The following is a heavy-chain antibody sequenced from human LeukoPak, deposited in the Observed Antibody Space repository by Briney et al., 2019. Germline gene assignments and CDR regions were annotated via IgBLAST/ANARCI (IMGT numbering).Heavy chain of an antibody. CDR3: ARVRFLEWFDAFDI. J-gene: IGHJ3*02. D-gene: IGHD3-3*01. Sequence: SETLSLTCTVSGGSISSYYWSWIRQPPGKGLEWIGYIYYSGSTNYNPSLKSRVTISVDTSKHQFSLKLSSVTAADTAVYYCARVRFLEWFDAFDIWGQGTMVTVSS. V-gene: IGHV4-59*01. CDR1: GGSISSYY. CDR2: IYYSGST.